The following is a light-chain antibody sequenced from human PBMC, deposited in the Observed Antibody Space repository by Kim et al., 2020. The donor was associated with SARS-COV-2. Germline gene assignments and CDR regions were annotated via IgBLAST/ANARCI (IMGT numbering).Light chain of an antibody. J-gene: IGLJ2*01. V-gene: IGLV3-1*01. Sequence: SPRQSPSITCLRLKLVDKLACLYQQKPGQSPALVIYQDSKRPSGIPERFSGSNSGNTATLTISGTQAMDEADEYCQAWDSSTAAVFGGGTQLTVL. CDR3: QAWDSSTAAV. CDR2: QDS. CDR1: KLVDKL.